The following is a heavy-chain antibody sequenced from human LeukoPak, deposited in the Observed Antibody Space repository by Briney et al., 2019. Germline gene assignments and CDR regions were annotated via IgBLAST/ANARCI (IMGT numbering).Heavy chain of an antibody. CDR1: GYTFTGYF. V-gene: IGHV1-2*02. J-gene: IGHJ4*02. CDR2: VNPNNGDT. D-gene: IGHD5-18*01. CDR3: AYYSYAAAFDY. Sequence: GASVKVSCKASGYTFTGYFIHWVRQAPGQGLEWMGWVNPNNGDTNYAQKFQGRVTMTRDTSISTAFMDLSRPRSDDTAVYYCAYYSYAAAFDYWGQGTLVSVSS.